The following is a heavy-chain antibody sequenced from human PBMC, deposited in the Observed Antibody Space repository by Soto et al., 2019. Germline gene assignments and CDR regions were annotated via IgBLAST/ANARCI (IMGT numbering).Heavy chain of an antibody. CDR2: IKSRADGETK. CDR1: GFTFSHAW. D-gene: IGHD6-6*01. Sequence: EMHLVDSGGGLVKPGGSLRLSCAASGFTFSHAWMSWVRQAPGKGLEWVGRIKSRADGETKDYGAPVRGRFTISRDDSKNTLYLQMNSLKTEDTAIYYCTVTKRRDQYSTSGYPFDPWGPGTLVTVTS. J-gene: IGHJ5*02. CDR3: TVTKRRDQYSTSGYPFDP. V-gene: IGHV3-15*01.